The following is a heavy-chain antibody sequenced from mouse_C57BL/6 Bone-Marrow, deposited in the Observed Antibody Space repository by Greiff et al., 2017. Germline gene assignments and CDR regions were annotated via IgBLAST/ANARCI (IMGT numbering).Heavy chain of an antibody. J-gene: IGHJ2*01. CDR3: ASTGNYGNYGY. CDR1: GYSITSGYY. D-gene: IGHD2-1*01. Sequence: EVQLQESGPGLVKPSQSLSLTCSVTGYSITSGYYWNWIRQFPGNKLEWMGYISYDGSTNYNPSLKNRISITRDTSKNQFCLKLNSVTTEDTATYYCASTGNYGNYGYWGQGTTLTVSS. CDR2: ISYDGST. V-gene: IGHV3-6*01.